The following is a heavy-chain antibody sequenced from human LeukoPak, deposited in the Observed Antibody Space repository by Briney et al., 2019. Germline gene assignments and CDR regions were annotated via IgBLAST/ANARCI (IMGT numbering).Heavy chain of an antibody. J-gene: IGHJ4*02. Sequence: SGTLSLTCTVSGGSISSGGYYWSWIRQHPGKGLEWIGYIYYSGSTYYNPSLKSRVTISVDTSKNQFSLKLSSVTAADTAVYYCARDKWDDSSGYRFDYWGQGTLVTVSS. CDR3: ARDKWDDSSGYRFDY. D-gene: IGHD3-22*01. CDR1: GGSISSGGYY. CDR2: IYYSGST. V-gene: IGHV4-31*03.